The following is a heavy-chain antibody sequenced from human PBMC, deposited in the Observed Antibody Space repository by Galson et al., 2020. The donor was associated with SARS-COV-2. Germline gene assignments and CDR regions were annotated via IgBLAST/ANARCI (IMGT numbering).Heavy chain of an antibody. D-gene: IGHD1-20*01. CDR2: IAYDEKHK. Sequence: GGSLRLSCAASGSTFSFYGMQWVRQAPGKGLEWVSVIAYDEKHKFYADSVKGRFTISRDNSKNTVYLQMNSLRAEDTAVYYCAKDLLGGYGLNWNDAFDVWGQGAMVTVSS. J-gene: IGHJ3*01. CDR3: AKDLLGGYGLNWNDAFDV. V-gene: IGHV3-30*18. CDR1: GSTFSFYG.